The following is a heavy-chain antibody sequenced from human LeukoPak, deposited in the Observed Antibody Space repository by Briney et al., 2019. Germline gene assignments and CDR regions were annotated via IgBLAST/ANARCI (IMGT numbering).Heavy chain of an antibody. J-gene: IGHJ4*02. Sequence: GASVTLTCKASRYTFTSYYIHWVRQDPGQGLEWMGKINPAGGTTTYAQKFQGRVTMTRDTSTSTVYMELSSLRSEDTAVYYCARGARGPVVTNYFDQWAQRTLVTVSS. V-gene: IGHV1-46*01. CDR3: ARGARGPVVTNYFDQ. CDR2: INPAGGTT. CDR1: RYTFTSYY. D-gene: IGHD4-23*01.